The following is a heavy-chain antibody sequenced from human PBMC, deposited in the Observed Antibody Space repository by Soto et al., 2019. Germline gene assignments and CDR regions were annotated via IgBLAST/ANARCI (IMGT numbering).Heavy chain of an antibody. CDR2: IYYSGST. J-gene: IGHJ6*02. CDR1: GGSISSGDYY. D-gene: IGHD3-10*01. V-gene: IGHV4-30-4*01. CDR3: GRDQTNMLWFGENYYYGMDV. Sequence: PSETLSLTCTVSGGSISSGDYYWSWIRQPPGKGLEWIGYIYYSGSTYYNPSLKSRVTISVDTSKNQFSLKLSSVTAADTAVYYCGRDQTNMLWFGENYYYGMDVWGQGTTVTVSS.